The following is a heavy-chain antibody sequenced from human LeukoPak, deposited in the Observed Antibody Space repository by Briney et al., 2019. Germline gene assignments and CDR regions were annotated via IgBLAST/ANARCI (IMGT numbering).Heavy chain of an antibody. CDR2: ISAYNGNT. CDR1: GYTFTSYA. CDR3: ARDDKNVPDAFDI. J-gene: IGHJ3*02. Sequence: GASVKVSCKASGYTFTSYAMHWVRQAPGQRLEWMGWISAYNGNTNYAQKLQGRVTMTTDTSTSTAYMELRSLRSDDTAVYYCARDDKNVPDAFDIWGQGTMVTVSS. V-gene: IGHV1-18*01. D-gene: IGHD3-22*01.